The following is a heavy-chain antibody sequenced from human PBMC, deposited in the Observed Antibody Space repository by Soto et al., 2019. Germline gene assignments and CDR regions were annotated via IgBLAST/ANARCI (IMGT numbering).Heavy chain of an antibody. D-gene: IGHD2-15*01. CDR1: GFTFSNAW. CDR2: IKSKTDGGTT. CDR3: TTDPFAGYSQPDAFDI. J-gene: IGHJ3*02. Sequence: EVQLVESGGGLVKPGGSLRLSCAASGFTFSNAWMSWVRQAPGKGLEWVGRIKSKTDGGTTYYAAPVKGRFTISRDDSKNTLYLQMKCLKTEDTAVYYCTTDPFAGYSQPDAFDIWGQGTMVTVSS. V-gene: IGHV3-15*01.